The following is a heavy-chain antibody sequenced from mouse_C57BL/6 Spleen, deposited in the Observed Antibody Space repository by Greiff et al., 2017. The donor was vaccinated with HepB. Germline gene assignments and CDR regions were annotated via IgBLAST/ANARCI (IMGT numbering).Heavy chain of an antibody. J-gene: IGHJ3*01. D-gene: IGHD1-1*01. CDR1: GFNIKDYY. CDR2: IDPEDGET. Sequence: EVHLVESGAELVKPGASVKLSCTASGFNIKDYYMHWVKQRTEQGLEWIGRIDPEDGETKYAPKFQGKATITADTSSNTAYLQLSSLTSEDTAVYYCARSYGSLAWFAYWGQGTLVTVSA. V-gene: IGHV14-2*01. CDR3: ARSYGSLAWFAY.